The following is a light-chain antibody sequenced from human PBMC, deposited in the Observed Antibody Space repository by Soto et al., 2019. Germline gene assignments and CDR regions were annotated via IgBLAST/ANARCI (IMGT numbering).Light chain of an antibody. V-gene: IGKV3-15*01. Sequence: EVVMTQSPATLSVSPGERATLSCRASQSVSSSLAWYQQKPGQAPRLLIYGASTRATGIPVRFSGSGSGTDFTLTISSLQSEDFAVSYCQQYNRWPPWTFGQGTKVEIK. CDR1: QSVSSS. CDR2: GAS. J-gene: IGKJ1*01. CDR3: QQYNRWPPWT.